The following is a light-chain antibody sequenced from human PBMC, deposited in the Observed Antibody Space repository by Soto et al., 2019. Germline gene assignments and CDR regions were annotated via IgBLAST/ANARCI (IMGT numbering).Light chain of an antibody. V-gene: IGKV1-39*01. J-gene: IGKJ5*01. Sequence: DIQMTQSPSSLSASVGDRVTITCRASQSISSYLNWYQQKPGKAPKLLIYAASSLQTGVPARFSGSGSATEFTLTISSLQPEDSATYYCQQANSFPITFGQGTRLEIK. CDR2: AAS. CDR3: QQANSFPIT. CDR1: QSISSY.